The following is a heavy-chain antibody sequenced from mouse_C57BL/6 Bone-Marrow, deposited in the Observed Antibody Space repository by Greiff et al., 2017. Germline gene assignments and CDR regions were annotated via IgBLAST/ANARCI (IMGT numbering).Heavy chain of an antibody. CDR1: GYTFTSYW. Sequence: EVMLVESGTVLARPGASVKMSCKTSGYTFTSYWMHWVKQRPGQGLEWIGAIYPGNSDTSYNQKFKGKAKLTAVTSASTAYMELSSLTNEDSAVYYCTRDVGGHYYAMDYWGQGTSVTVSS. V-gene: IGHV1-5*01. CDR3: TRDVGGHYYAMDY. CDR2: IYPGNSDT. J-gene: IGHJ4*01.